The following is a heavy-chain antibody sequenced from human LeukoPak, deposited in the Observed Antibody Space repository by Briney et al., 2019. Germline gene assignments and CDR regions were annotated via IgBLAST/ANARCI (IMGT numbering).Heavy chain of an antibody. V-gene: IGHV1-18*01. CDR3: ARMIVVVITTHYYYYGMDV. Sequence: ASVKVSCKASGYTFTSYGISWVRQAPGRGLEWMGWISAYNGNTNYAQKLQGRVTMTTDTSTSTAYMELRSLRSDDTAVYYCARMIVVVITTHYYYYGMDVWGQGTTVTVSS. D-gene: IGHD3-22*01. CDR1: GYTFTSYG. CDR2: ISAYNGNT. J-gene: IGHJ6*02.